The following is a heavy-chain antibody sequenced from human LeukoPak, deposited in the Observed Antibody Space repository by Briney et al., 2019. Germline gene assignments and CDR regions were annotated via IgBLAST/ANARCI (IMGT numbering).Heavy chain of an antibody. CDR2: VHSGGSP. Sequence: SETLSLTCTGSGGFISNYSWSWLRQPPGMGREGIRNVHSGGSPNFNPSLKSLVTMSGDTSKNQVSLELRSVTAADTAVYYCARGQRGQQLVPFSRVYYYYYYMDVWGKGTTVTVSS. CDR1: GGFISNYS. V-gene: IGHV4-59*01. D-gene: IGHD6-13*01. CDR3: ARGQRGQQLVPFSRVYYYYYYMDV. J-gene: IGHJ6*03.